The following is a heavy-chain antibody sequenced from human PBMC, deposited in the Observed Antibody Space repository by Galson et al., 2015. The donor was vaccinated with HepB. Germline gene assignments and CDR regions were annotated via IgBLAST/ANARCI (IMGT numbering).Heavy chain of an antibody. V-gene: IGHV4-4*07. D-gene: IGHD1-7*01. Sequence: ETLSLTCTVSGGSISSYYWSWIRQPAGKGLEWIGRIYTSGSTNYNPSLKSRVTMSVDTSKNQFSLKLSSVTAADTAVYYCAREGDARERHNWNYPYYYYGMDVWGQGTTVTVSS. CDR2: IYTSGST. J-gene: IGHJ6*02. CDR1: GGSISSYY. CDR3: AREGDARERHNWNYPYYYYGMDV.